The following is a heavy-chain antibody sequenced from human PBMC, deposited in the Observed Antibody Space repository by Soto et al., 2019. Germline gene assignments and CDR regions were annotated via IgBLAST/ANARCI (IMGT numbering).Heavy chain of an antibody. V-gene: IGHV2-5*02. D-gene: IGHD3-9*01. CDR1: GISLNTSAVG. CDR3: AHLLLRNFDWLPLAYDY. CDR2: IYWDDDK. Sequence: QITLKESGPTLVKPTQTLTLTCTFSGISLNTSAVGVGWIRQPPGKALEWLALIYWDDDKRYSPSLKSRLTIPKDTSKNHVVLTMTNMDPVDTATYYCAHLLLRNFDWLPLAYDYWGQGTLVTVSS. J-gene: IGHJ4*02.